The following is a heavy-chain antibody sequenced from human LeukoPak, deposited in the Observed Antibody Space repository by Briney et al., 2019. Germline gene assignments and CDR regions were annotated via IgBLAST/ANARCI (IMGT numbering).Heavy chain of an antibody. CDR1: GFTFSSYW. CDR3: AGVSGYYDILTGFDY. CDR2: IKQDGSEK. V-gene: IGHV3-7*01. Sequence: GGSLRLSCAASGFTFSSYWMSWVRQAPGKGLEWVANIKQDGSEKYYVDSVKGRFTISRDSAKNSLYLQMNSLRAEDTAVYYCAGVSGYYDILTGFDYWGQGTLVTVSS. D-gene: IGHD3-9*01. J-gene: IGHJ4*02.